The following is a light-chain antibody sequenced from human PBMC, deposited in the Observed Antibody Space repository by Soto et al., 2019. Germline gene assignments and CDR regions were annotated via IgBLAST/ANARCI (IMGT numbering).Light chain of an antibody. CDR2: DVS. V-gene: IGLV2-14*01. CDR1: SSDVGAYNY. Sequence: QSALTQPASVSGSPGQSITISCTGTSSDVGAYNYVSWYQQHPGKAPKLMIYDVSNRPSGVSIRFSGSKSGTTASLTISGLQAEDEADYYCSSCAGSSTLGVFGTGTKVTVL. J-gene: IGLJ1*01. CDR3: SSCAGSSTLGV.